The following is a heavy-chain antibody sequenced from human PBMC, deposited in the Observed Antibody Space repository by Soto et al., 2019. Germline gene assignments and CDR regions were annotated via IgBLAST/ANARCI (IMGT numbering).Heavy chain of an antibody. Sequence: EVQLVESGGGLVKPGGSLRLSCAASGFTFSSYSMNWVRQAPGKGLEWVSSISSSSSYIYYADSVKGRFTISRDNAKNSLYLQMNSLRAEDTALYYCSRGYHYYDSSGYDKWDAFDIWGQGTMVTVSS. CDR1: GFTFSSYS. CDR2: ISSSSSYI. D-gene: IGHD3-22*01. CDR3: SRGYHYYDSSGYDKWDAFDI. V-gene: IGHV3-21*01. J-gene: IGHJ3*02.